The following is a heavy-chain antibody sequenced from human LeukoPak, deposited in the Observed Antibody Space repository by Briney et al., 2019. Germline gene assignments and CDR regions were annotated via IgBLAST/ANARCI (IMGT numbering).Heavy chain of an antibody. Sequence: PGGSLRLSCAASGFTFKSYDMHWGRQATGEGPEWVSAIGTAGDTYYLGSVKGRFTISRENAKNSLYLQMNSLRAGDTAVYYCARGGRGSSWFDNWGQGTLVTVSS. V-gene: IGHV3-13*01. CDR3: ARGGRGSSWFDN. CDR1: GFTFKSYD. J-gene: IGHJ4*02. D-gene: IGHD6-13*01. CDR2: IGTAGDT.